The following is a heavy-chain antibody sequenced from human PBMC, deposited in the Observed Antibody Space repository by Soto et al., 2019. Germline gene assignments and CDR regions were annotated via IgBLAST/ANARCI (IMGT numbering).Heavy chain of an antibody. CDR1: GFTVGNNY. V-gene: IGHV3-53*01. J-gene: IGHJ6*02. CDR3: TRSPRVGV. D-gene: IGHD3-10*01. Sequence: EVHLVESGGGLIQPGGSLRLSCAASGFTVGNNYMTWVRQAPGKGLEWVSLVYSHGATYYADSVKGRFTISRDSSKNTFYIQLNSLRAEDTAMYDCTRSPRVGVWGQGTTVTVPS. CDR2: VYSHGAT.